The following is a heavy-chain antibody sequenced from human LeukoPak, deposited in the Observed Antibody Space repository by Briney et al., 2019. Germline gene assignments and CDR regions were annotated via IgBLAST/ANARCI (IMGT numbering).Heavy chain of an antibody. CDR1: GLSVSSDY. Sequence: GGSLRLSCVGSGLSVSSDYMNWVRQAPGRGLEWVSVIYSGGSTYYADSVKGRFTISRDNFKNTLYLQMNSLRPEDTAVYYCAKEPPNGYCTTTSCYFDYWGQGTQVTVSS. CDR2: IYSGGST. D-gene: IGHD2-2*03. V-gene: IGHV3-53*01. J-gene: IGHJ4*02. CDR3: AKEPPNGYCTTTSCYFDY.